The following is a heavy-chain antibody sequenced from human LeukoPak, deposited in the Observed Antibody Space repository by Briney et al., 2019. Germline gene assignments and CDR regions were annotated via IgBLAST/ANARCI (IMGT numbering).Heavy chain of an antibody. V-gene: IGHV3-11*01. J-gene: IGHJ4*02. CDR2: ISSSGSTI. CDR1: GFTFSDYY. D-gene: IGHD6-13*01. CDR3: AREPGIAAAGTSTGKILDY. Sequence: GGSLRLSCAASGFTFSDYYMSWIRQAPGKGLEWVSYISSSGSTIYYADSVKGRFTISRDNAKNSLYLQMNSLRAEDTAVYYCAREPGIAAAGTSTGKILDYWGQGTLVTVSS.